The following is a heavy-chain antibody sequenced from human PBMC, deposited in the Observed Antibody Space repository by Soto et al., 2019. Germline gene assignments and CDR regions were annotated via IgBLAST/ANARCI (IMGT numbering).Heavy chain of an antibody. D-gene: IGHD5-18*01. Sequence: ASVKVSCKASGYTFTSYGISWVRQAPGQGLEWMGWISAYNGNTNYAQQLQGRVTMTTDTSTSTAYMELRSLRSDDTAVYYCARYNPLWATYYYYGMDVWGQGTTVTVSS. CDR1: GYTFTSYG. CDR2: ISAYNGNT. V-gene: IGHV1-18*04. J-gene: IGHJ6*02. CDR3: ARYNPLWATYYYYGMDV.